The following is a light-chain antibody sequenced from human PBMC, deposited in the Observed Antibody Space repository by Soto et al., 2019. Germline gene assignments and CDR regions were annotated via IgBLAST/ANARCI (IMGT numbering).Light chain of an antibody. Sequence: AIPMTQSPSSLSASVGDRVTITCRASQGIRNDLGWYHQKPGKAPQLLIYAASNLQTGVPSRFSGSGSGTDFTLAITSLQPDDFATYYCQQDYSYPRTFGQGTKLEIK. CDR1: QGIRND. V-gene: IGKV1-6*01. J-gene: IGKJ2*02. CDR3: QQDYSYPRT. CDR2: AAS.